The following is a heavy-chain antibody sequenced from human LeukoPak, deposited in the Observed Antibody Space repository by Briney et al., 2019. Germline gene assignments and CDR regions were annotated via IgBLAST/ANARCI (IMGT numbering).Heavy chain of an antibody. Sequence: ASVKVSCKASGYTFTGYYMHWVRQAPGQGLEWMGWINPNSGGTNYAQKFQGRVTMTRDTSISTAYMELSRLRSDDTAVYYCARGLSSWYIYWFDPWGQGTLVTVSS. CDR2: INPNSGGT. J-gene: IGHJ5*02. V-gene: IGHV1-2*02. CDR1: GYTFTGYY. D-gene: IGHD6-13*01. CDR3: ARGLSSWYIYWFDP.